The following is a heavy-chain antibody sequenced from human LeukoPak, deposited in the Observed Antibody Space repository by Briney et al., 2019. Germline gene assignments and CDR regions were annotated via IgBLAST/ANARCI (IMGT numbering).Heavy chain of an antibody. CDR1: GGSISSSSYY. V-gene: IGHV4-39*07. Sequence: SETLSLTCTVSGGSISSSSYYRGWIRQPPGKGLEWIGSIYYSGSTYYNPSLKSRVTISVDTSKNQFSLKLSSVTAADTAVYFCARGRSYFWFDPWGQGTLVTVSS. CDR2: IYYSGST. J-gene: IGHJ5*02. CDR3: ARGRSYFWFDP. D-gene: IGHD1-26*01.